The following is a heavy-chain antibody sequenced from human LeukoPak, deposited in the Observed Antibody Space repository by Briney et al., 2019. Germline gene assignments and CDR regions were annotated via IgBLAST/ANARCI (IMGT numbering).Heavy chain of an antibody. CDR3: ARLKDFWSGPDIDY. Sequence: PSETLSLTCTVSGGSISSYYWSWIRQPPGKGLEWIGYIYYSGSTNYNPSLKSRVTISVNTSKNQFSLKLSSVTAADTAVYYCARLKDFWSGPDIDYWGQGTLVTVSS. CDR2: IYYSGST. J-gene: IGHJ4*02. V-gene: IGHV4-59*08. D-gene: IGHD3-3*01. CDR1: GGSISSYY.